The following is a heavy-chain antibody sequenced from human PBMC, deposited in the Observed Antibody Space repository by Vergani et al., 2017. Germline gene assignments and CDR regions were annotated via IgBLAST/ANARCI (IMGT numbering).Heavy chain of an antibody. CDR3: ASPLLGISLHAVDI. CDR2: IYYSGST. V-gene: IGHV4-39*01. D-gene: IGHD7-27*01. Sequence: QLQLQESGPGLVKPSETLSLTCTVSGGSISSSSYYWGWIRQPPGKGLEWIGSIYYSGSTYYNPSLKSRVTISVDTSKNQFSLKLSSVTAADTAVYYCASPLLGISLHAVDIWGQGTMVTVSS. J-gene: IGHJ3*02. CDR1: GGSISSSSYY.